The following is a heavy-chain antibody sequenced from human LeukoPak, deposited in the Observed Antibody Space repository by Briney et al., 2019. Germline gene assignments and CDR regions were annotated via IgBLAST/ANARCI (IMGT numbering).Heavy chain of an antibody. CDR2: ISYDGSKK. CDR3: AKDITDLNTVADDAFDI. J-gene: IGHJ3*02. D-gene: IGHD4-11*01. V-gene: IGHV3-30*18. CDR1: GFIFTTHG. Sequence: GGSLRLSCAASGFIFTTHGMHWVRQAPGKGLEWVAFISYDGSKKYYADSVKGRFTISRDNSKNTLYLQMNSLRAEDTALYYCAKDITDLNTVADDAFDIWGQGTMVTVSS.